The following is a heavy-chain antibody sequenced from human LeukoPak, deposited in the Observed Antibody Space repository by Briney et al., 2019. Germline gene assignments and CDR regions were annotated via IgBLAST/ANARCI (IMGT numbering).Heavy chain of an antibody. CDR3: ARYDSGSYAWHFDY. Sequence: SETLSLTCAVSGGSISSGGYSWSWIRQPPGKGLEWIGYIYHSGSTYYNPSLKSRVTISVDRSKNQFSLKLSSVTATDTAVYYCARYDSGSYAWHFDYWGQGTLVTVSS. CDR2: IYHSGST. D-gene: IGHD3-16*01. V-gene: IGHV4-30-2*02. J-gene: IGHJ4*02. CDR1: GGSISSGGYS.